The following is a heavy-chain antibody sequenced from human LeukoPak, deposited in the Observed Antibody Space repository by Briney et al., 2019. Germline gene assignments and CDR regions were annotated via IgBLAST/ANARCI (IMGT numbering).Heavy chain of an antibody. V-gene: IGHV3-74*01. CDR1: GFTFSDHY. D-gene: IGHD4-17*01. CDR2: INSDGDIT. CDR3: ARVRIYGTNGAFDY. Sequence: PGGSLRLSCAASGFTFSDHYMDWVRQAPGKGLVWVSRINSDGDITSYAGSVRGRFTISRDNAKDTLYLQMNSLRAEDTAVYYCARVRIYGTNGAFDYWGQGTLVTVSS. J-gene: IGHJ4*02.